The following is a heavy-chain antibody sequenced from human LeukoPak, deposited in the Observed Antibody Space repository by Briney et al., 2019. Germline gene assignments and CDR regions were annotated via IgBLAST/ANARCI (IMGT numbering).Heavy chain of an antibody. CDR2: INLSGST. CDR3: ARGQGRGYYYGMDV. V-gene: IGHV4-34*01. CDR1: GGSFSGYY. Sequence: SETLSLTCAVYGGSFSGYYWSWIRQPPGKGLEWIGEINLSGSTNYNPSLKSRVTISVDTSKNQFSLKLSSVTAADTAVYYCARGQGRGYYYGMDVWGKGTTVTVSS. D-gene: IGHD3-10*01. J-gene: IGHJ6*04.